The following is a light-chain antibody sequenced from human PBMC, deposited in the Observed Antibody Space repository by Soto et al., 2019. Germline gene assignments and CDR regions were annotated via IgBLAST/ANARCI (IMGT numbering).Light chain of an antibody. V-gene: IGKV3-20*01. CDR1: QSVSSSY. Sequence: EIVLTQSPGTLSLSPGERATLSCRASQSVSSSYLAWYQQKPGQAPRLLIYGASSRATGIPDRFRGSVSGTDLTLTISRLEPEDFAVYYCQQYVSSPRTFGQGTKVEIK. CDR3: QQYVSSPRT. CDR2: GAS. J-gene: IGKJ1*01.